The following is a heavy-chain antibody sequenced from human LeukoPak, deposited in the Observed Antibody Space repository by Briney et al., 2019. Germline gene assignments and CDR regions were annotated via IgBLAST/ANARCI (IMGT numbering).Heavy chain of an antibody. Sequence: SETLSLTCNVSGGSITSNTYFWGWIRQPPGKGLEWIGGVYFSGSTYYKSSLKSRVTISADTSKNQFFLRLSSVTAADTAVYFCAGRAGYYHYYTGVWGKGTTVTVSS. J-gene: IGHJ6*03. CDR2: VYFSGST. D-gene: IGHD6-25*01. CDR3: AGRAGYYHYYTGV. CDR1: GGSITSNTYF. V-gene: IGHV4-39*01.